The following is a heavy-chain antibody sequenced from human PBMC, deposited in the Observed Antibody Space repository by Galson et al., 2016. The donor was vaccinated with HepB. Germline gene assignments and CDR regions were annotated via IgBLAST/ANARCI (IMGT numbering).Heavy chain of an antibody. CDR1: GYTFTSFY. CDR2: INPSGGST. J-gene: IGHJ4*02. Sequence: SVKVSCKASGYTFTSFYMHWVRQAPGQGLEWMGIINPSGGSTTYAQKFQGRVTMTRDTSTSTLYMELSSLRSDDTAVYYCARVGRVDYYDSSDYWGQGTLVTVSS. V-gene: IGHV1-46*01. CDR3: ARVGRVDYYDSSDY. D-gene: IGHD3-22*01.